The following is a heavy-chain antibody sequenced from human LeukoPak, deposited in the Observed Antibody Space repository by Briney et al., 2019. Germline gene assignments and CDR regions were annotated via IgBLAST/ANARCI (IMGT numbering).Heavy chain of an antibody. D-gene: IGHD3-16*01. CDR1: GGSFSGYY. V-gene: IGHV4-34*01. CDR2: INHSGST. Sequence: SETLSLICAVYGGSFSGYYWSWIRQPPAKGLEWIGEINHSGSTNYNPSLKSRVTISVDTSKNQFSLKLSSVTAADTAVYYCARGRVYGPFWGPYGMDVWGQGTTVTVSS. CDR3: ARGRVYGPFWGPYGMDV. J-gene: IGHJ6*02.